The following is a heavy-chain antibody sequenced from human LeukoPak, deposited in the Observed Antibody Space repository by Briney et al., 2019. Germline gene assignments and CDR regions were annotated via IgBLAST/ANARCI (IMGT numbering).Heavy chain of an antibody. CDR2: ISSSSSYI. CDR1: GFTFSSYI. V-gene: IGHV3-21*01. D-gene: IGHD2-2*01. J-gene: IGHJ4*02. Sequence: GGSLRLSCAASGFTFSSYIMNWVRQAPGKGLEWVSSISSSSSYIYYADSVKGRFTISRDNAKNSLYLQMNSLRAEDTAVYYCARSVGVVPAAMGIDYWGQGTLVTVSS. CDR3: ARSVGVVPAAMGIDY.